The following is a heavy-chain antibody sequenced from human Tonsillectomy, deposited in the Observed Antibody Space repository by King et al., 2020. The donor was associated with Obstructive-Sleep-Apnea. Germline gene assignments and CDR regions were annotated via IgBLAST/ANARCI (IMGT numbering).Heavy chain of an antibody. Sequence: VQLVESGGGLVKPGGSLRLSCAASGFTFSDYYMTCIRQAPGKGLEWVSYISNSGSTIYYADSCKGRFTISRDNAKNPMYLKMNRLRVEDTAGYYCASLNWSWELLGNYYYGMDVWGQGNTVTVSS. J-gene: IGHJ6*02. V-gene: IGHV3-11*01. D-gene: IGHD1-26*01. CDR3: ASLNWSWELLGNYYYGMDV. CDR1: GFTFSDYY. CDR2: ISNSGSTI.